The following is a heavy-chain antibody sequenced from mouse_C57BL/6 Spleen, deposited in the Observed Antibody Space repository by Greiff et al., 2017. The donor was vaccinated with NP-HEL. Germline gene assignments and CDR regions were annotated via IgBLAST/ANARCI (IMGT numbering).Heavy chain of an antibody. V-gene: IGHV1-80*01. D-gene: IGHD2-1*01. J-gene: IGHJ3*01. CDR3: APVYYDNYVIAWFAY. CDR1: GYAFSSYW. Sequence: QVQLKESGAELVKPGASVKISCKASGYAFSSYWMNWVKQRPGKGLEWIGQIYPGDGDTNYNGKFKGKATLTADKSSSTAYMQLSSLTSEDSAVYFWAPVYYDNYVIAWFAYWGQGTLVTVSA. CDR2: IYPGDGDT.